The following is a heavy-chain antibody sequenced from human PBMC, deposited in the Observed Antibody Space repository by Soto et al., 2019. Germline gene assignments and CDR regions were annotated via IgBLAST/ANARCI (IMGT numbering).Heavy chain of an antibody. CDR3: ARDYYGSGSYYSDYYYYGMDV. CDR2: IYSGGST. CDR1: GFTVSSNY. Sequence: GESLKISCAASGFTVSSNYMSWVRQAPGKGLEWVSVIYSGGSTYYADSVKGRFTISRDNSKNTLYLQMNSLRAEDTAVYYCARDYYGSGSYYSDYYYYGMDVWGQGTTVTVSS. D-gene: IGHD3-10*01. V-gene: IGHV3-53*01. J-gene: IGHJ6*02.